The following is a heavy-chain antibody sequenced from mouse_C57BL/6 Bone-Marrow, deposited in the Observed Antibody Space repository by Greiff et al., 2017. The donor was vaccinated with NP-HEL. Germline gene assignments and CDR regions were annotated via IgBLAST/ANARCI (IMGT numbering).Heavy chain of an antibody. CDR2: IDPSDSYT. CDR3: ARGSTVVRWFAY. Sequence: QVQLQQPGAELVRPGTSVKLSCKASGYTFTSYWMHWVKQRPGQGLEWIGVIDPSDSYTNYNQKFKGKATLTVDTSSSTAYLQLSSLTSEDSAVYYCARGSTVVRWFAYGGRGKVVTVSA. J-gene: IGHJ3*01. D-gene: IGHD2-2*01. V-gene: IGHV1-59*01. CDR1: GYTFTSYW.